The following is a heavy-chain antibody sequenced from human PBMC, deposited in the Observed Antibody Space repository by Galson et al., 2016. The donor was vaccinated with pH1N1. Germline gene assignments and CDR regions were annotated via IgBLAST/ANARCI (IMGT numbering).Heavy chain of an antibody. CDR2: ISASGENT. CDR3: AKTCPLYYDSGGCYPGQCFDS. V-gene: IGHV3-23*01. D-gene: IGHD3-22*01. J-gene: IGHJ4*02. Sequence: SLRLSCAASGFTFKSYAMNWLRQAPGKGPEWVSRISASGENTYYADSVRGRFTISRDNSKNTLFLQMDNLRAEDTALYYCAKTCPLYYDSGGCYPGQCFDSWGQGTLVTVSS. CDR1: GFTFKSYA.